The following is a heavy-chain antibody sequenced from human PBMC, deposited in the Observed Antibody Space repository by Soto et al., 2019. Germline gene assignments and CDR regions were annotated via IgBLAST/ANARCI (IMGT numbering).Heavy chain of an antibody. J-gene: IGHJ4*02. V-gene: IGHV4-30-2*01. Sequence: QLQLQESGSGLVKPSQTLSLTCAVSGGSISSGGYSWSWIRQPPGKGLEWIGYIYHSGSTYYDPSLKSRVTISEDMTKYRFSLKLSSVTAADTAVYYGAAGGGPPPYYWGQGTRVTVSS. CDR1: GGSISSGGYS. D-gene: IGHD1-26*01. CDR2: IYHSGST. CDR3: AAGGGPPPYY.